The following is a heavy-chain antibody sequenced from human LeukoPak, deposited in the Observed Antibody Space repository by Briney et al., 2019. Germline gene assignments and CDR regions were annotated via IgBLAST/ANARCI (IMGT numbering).Heavy chain of an antibody. CDR1: GFTFNSYT. CDR2: ISSSSSYK. D-gene: IGHD1-26*01. V-gene: IGHV3-21*04. CDR3: ARATVGASVFDY. J-gene: IGHJ4*02. Sequence: PGGSLRLSCAASGFTFNSYTMNWVRQAPGKGLEWVSSISSSSSYKYYGDPVKGRFTISRDNGKNSLYLQMNSLRAEDTAVYYCARATVGASVFDYWGQGALVTVSS.